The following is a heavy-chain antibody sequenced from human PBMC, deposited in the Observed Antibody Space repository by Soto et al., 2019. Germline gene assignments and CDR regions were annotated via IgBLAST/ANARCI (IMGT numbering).Heavy chain of an antibody. D-gene: IGHD2-21*02. J-gene: IGHJ4*02. Sequence: QVQLVQSGAEVKKPGASVKVSCKASRNTFSNYYIHWVRQAPGQGLEWMGTINPSGGHTTYAQKFLGRVTMTRDTSTSTHDMELTSLRSADTAVYDCAGGGHVVVVTAAFDYWGQGTLVTVSS. CDR1: RNTFSNYY. V-gene: IGHV1-46*03. CDR3: AGGGHVVVVTAAFDY. CDR2: INPSGGHT.